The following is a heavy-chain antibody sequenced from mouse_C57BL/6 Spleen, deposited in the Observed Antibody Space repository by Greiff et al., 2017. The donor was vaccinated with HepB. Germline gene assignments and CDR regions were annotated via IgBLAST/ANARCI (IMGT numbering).Heavy chain of an antibody. CDR2: IYPGSGNT. CDR1: GYTFTDYY. Sequence: QVQLQQSGAELVRPGASVKLSCKASGYTFTDYYINWVKQRPGQGLEWIARIYPGSGNTYYNEKFKGKATLTAEKSSSTAYMQLSSLTSEDSAVYFCARSVVAHYYAMDYWGQGTSVTVSS. D-gene: IGHD1-1*01. CDR3: ARSVVAHYYAMDY. J-gene: IGHJ4*01. V-gene: IGHV1-76*01.